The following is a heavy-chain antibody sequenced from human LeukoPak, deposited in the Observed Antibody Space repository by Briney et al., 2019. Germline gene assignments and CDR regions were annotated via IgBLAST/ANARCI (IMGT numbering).Heavy chain of an antibody. CDR1: GFIFRNYA. J-gene: IGHJ4*02. CDR3: AKWGDYDILTGYYVSDF. D-gene: IGHD3-9*01. V-gene: IGHV3-23*01. Sequence: GGSLRLSCAASGFIFRNYAMSWVRQAPGKGLQWVAAITCSGDTTYYGDSVMGRFTISRDNSKNTQYLEVNTLRAEDTAVYYFAKWGDYDILTGYYVSDFWGQGTLVTVSS. CDR2: ITCSGDTT.